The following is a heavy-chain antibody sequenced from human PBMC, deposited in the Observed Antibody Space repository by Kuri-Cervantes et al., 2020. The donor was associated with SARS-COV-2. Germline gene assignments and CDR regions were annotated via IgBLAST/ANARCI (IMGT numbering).Heavy chain of an antibody. V-gene: IGHV1-69*05. CDR3: VRARFGYYLDAFDI. CDR1: GGTFSSYA. CDR2: SSPIFGTA. Sequence: SVKISCKASGGTFSSYAISWVRQAPGQGLEWMGGSSPIFGTANYAQKFQGRVTITTDESTSTAYTEMSSLRSEDTAVYYCVRARFGYYLDAFDIWGQGKMVTVSS. J-gene: IGHJ3*02. D-gene: IGHD2/OR15-2a*01.